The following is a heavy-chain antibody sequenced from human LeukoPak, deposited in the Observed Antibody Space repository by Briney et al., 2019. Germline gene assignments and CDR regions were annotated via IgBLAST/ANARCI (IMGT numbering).Heavy chain of an antibody. Sequence: EASVKVSCKASGYTFTGYYMHWVRQAPGQGLEWMGWISAYNGNTNYAQKLQGRVTMTTDTSTSTAYMELRSLRSDDTAVYYCARDLSIAAAGTFGYWGQGTLVTVSS. D-gene: IGHD6-13*01. V-gene: IGHV1-18*04. CDR2: ISAYNGNT. CDR3: ARDLSIAAAGTFGY. CDR1: GYTFTGYY. J-gene: IGHJ4*02.